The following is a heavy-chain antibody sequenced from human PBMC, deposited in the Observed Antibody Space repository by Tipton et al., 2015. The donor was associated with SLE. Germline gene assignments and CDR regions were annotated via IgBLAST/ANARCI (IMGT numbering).Heavy chain of an antibody. V-gene: IGHV3-74*01. CDR1: GFTFSSYW. CDR2: INSDGSST. D-gene: IGHD6-13*01. CDR3: AREGYSSSWYSAFDI. J-gene: IGHJ3*02. Sequence: GSLRLSCAASGFTFSSYWMHWVRQAPGKRLVWVSRINSDGSSTSYADSVKGRFTISRDNAKNTLYLQMNSLRAEDTAVYYCAREGYSSSWYSAFDIWGQGTMVTVSS.